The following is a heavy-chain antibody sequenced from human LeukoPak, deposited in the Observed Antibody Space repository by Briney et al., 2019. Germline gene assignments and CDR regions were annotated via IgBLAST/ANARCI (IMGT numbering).Heavy chain of an antibody. V-gene: IGHV3-23*01. CDR3: AKMNYYDSRGGDYFDY. D-gene: IGHD3-22*01. CDR2: ISGSGGST. CDR1: GFTFSSYA. Sequence: GGSLRLSCAASGFTFSSYAMSWVREAPGKGLEWVSAISGSGGSTYYADSVKGRFTISRDNSKNTLYLQMNSLRAGDTAVYYCAKMNYYDSRGGDYFDYWGQGTLVTVSS. J-gene: IGHJ4*02.